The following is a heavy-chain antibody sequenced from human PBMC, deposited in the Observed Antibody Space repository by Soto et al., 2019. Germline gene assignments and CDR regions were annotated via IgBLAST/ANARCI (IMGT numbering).Heavy chain of an antibody. J-gene: IGHJ4*02. CDR1: GFSLRDYG. D-gene: IGHD1-26*01. CDR2: VSDDGSEQ. CDR3: ARDPTGGYFHYDY. V-gene: IGHV3-30*17. Sequence: QVQLVESGGGVVQPGRSLRLSCAASGFSLRDYGMHWVRQAPGKGLEYVAAVSDDGSEQYYADSVRGRFTISRDNSKNTVYLQLDSLTTGDTAVNYCARDPTGGYFHYDYWGQGALVTVSS.